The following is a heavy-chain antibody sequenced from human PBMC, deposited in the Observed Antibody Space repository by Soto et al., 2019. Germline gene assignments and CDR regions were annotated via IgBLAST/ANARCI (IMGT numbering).Heavy chain of an antibody. CDR3: ARGPSNYYDSSVGGMDV. CDR2: INHSGST. J-gene: IGHJ6*02. Sequence: ASETLSLTCAVHGGSFSGYYWSWIRQPPGKGLEWIGEINHSGSTNYNPSLKSRVTISVDTSKNQFSLKLSSVTAADTAVYYCARGPSNYYDSSVGGMDVWGQGTTVTSP. V-gene: IGHV4-34*01. CDR1: GGSFSGYY. D-gene: IGHD3-22*01.